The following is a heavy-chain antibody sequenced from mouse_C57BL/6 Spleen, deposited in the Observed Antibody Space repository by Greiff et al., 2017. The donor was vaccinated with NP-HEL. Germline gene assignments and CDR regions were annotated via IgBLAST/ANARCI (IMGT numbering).Heavy chain of an antibody. CDR2: ISSGSSTI. CDR1: GFTFSDYG. Sequence: DVMLVESGGGLVKPGGSLKLSCAASGFTFSDYGMHWVRQAPEKGLEWVAYISSGSSTIYYADTVTGRFTISRDNAKNTLFLQMTSLRSEDTAMYYCARGDYDEGFAYWGQGTLVTVSA. J-gene: IGHJ3*01. CDR3: ARGDYDEGFAY. V-gene: IGHV5-17*01. D-gene: IGHD2-4*01.